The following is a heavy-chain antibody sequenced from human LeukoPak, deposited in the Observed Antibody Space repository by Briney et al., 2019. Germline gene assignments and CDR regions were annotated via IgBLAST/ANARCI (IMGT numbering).Heavy chain of an antibody. V-gene: IGHV3-21*06. CDR2: ITSSGTYI. J-gene: IGHJ4*02. CDR1: GFSFNSFS. D-gene: IGHD2/OR15-2a*01. Sequence: GGSLRLSCAASGFSFNSFSMNWVRQAPGRGLEWVSYITSSGTYIYYADSVRGRFTISRDNAKNSLYLQMDSLTAEDTAIYYCARVFDVDYFSATGYSDYWGQGVLVTVSS. CDR3: ARVFDVDYFSATGYSDY.